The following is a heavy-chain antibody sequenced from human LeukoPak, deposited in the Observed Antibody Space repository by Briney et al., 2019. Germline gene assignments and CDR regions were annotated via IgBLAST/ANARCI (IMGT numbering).Heavy chain of an antibody. CDR2: ISFDAKNN. Sequence: PGGSLRLSCTASGFSFSNYAMYWVRQAPGKGLEWVAVISFDAKNNYYTDSVKGRFTISRDNSKDTLYLQMNSLRAEDTAVYYCASLIVRYFDYVDAFDIWGQGTMVTVSS. CDR1: GFSFSNYA. V-gene: IGHV3-30*04. D-gene: IGHD3-9*01. CDR3: ASLIVRYFDYVDAFDI. J-gene: IGHJ3*02.